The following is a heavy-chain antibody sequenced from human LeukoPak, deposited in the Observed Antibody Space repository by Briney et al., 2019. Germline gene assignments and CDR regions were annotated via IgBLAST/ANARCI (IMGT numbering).Heavy chain of an antibody. CDR2: INHSGST. Sequence: PSETLSLTCAVYGGSFSGYYWSWIRQPPGKGLEWIGEINHSGSTNYNPSLKSRVTISVDTSKNQFSLKLSSVTAADTAVYYCARRSYYYDSSGYYSSDRVFDYWGQGTLVTVSS. V-gene: IGHV4-34*01. CDR3: ARRSYYYDSSGYYSSDRVFDY. D-gene: IGHD3-22*01. CDR1: GGSFSGYY. J-gene: IGHJ4*02.